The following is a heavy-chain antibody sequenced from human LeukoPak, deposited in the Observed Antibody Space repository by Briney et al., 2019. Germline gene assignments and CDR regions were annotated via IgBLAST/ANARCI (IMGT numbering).Heavy chain of an antibody. Sequence: PSETLSLTCTVSGGSISSYYWSWIRQPPGKGLEWIGYIYYSGSTNYNPSLKSRVTISVDTSKNQFSLKLSSVTAADTAVYYCARRPYYDPHAFDIWGQGTMVTVSS. J-gene: IGHJ3*02. D-gene: IGHD1-26*01. V-gene: IGHV4-59*08. CDR3: ARRPYYDPHAFDI. CDR1: GGSISSYY. CDR2: IYYSGST.